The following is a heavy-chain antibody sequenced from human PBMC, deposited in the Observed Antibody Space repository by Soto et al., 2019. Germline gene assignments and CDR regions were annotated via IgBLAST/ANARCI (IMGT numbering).Heavy chain of an antibody. D-gene: IGHD3-10*01. J-gene: IGHJ6*03. CDR3: ARTGTRSITMVRGARYYYYYMDV. CDR1: GYTFTSYD. Sequence: ASVKVSCKASGYTFTSYDINWVRQATGQGLEWKGWMNPNSGNTGYAQKFQGRVTMTRNTSISTAYMELSSLRSEDTAVYYCARTGTRSITMVRGARYYYYYMDVWGKGTTVTVSS. V-gene: IGHV1-8*01. CDR2: MNPNSGNT.